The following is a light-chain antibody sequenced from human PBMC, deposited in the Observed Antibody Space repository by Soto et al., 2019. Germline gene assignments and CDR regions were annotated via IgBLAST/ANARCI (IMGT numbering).Light chain of an antibody. CDR2: GAS. V-gene: IGKV3-15*01. CDR3: QQYNNWPPYT. J-gene: IGKJ2*01. Sequence: EIVMTQSPATLSVSPGERATLSCRASQSVSSNLAWYQQKPGQAPRLLIYGASTRATGIPARFSGSESGTEFTLTISSLQSEDVAVYYCQQYNNWPPYTFGQGTKLEIK. CDR1: QSVSSN.